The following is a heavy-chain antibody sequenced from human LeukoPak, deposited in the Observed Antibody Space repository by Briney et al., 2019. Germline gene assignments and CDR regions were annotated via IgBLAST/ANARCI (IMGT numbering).Heavy chain of an antibody. CDR2: INPNSGGT. CDR3: AGTRGGGNYYDSSGYRMGAFDI. CDR1: GYTFTGYY. V-gene: IGHV1-2*02. Sequence: GASVKVSCKASGYTFTGYYMHWVRQAPGQGLEWMGWINPNSGGTNYAQKLQGRVTMTTDTSTSTAYMELRSLRSDDTAVYYCAGTRGGGNYYDSSGYRMGAFDIWGQGTMVTVSS. J-gene: IGHJ3*02. D-gene: IGHD3-22*01.